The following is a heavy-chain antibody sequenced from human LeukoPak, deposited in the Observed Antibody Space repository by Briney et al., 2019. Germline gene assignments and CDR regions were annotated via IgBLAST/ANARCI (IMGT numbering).Heavy chain of an antibody. V-gene: IGHV1-18*01. CDR3: ASCTTWTRNYYYYYMDV. Sequence: ASVRVSCKASGYTFTSYGISWVRQAPGQGLEWTGWISAYNGNTNYAQKLQGRVTMTTDTSTSTAYMELRSLRSDDTAVYYCASCTTWTRNYYYYYMDVWGKGTTVTVSS. J-gene: IGHJ6*03. CDR1: GYTFTSYG. D-gene: IGHD1-1*01. CDR2: ISAYNGNT.